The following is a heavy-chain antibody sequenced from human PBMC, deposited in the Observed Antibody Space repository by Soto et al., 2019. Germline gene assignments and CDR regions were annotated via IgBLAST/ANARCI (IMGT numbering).Heavy chain of an antibody. J-gene: IGHJ6*02. CDR3: AKAGGSGGYYRVSIYYGMDV. D-gene: IGHD3-10*01. V-gene: IGHV3-23*01. CDR1: GFTFSSYG. CDR2: ISGSGGST. Sequence: GESLKISCAASGFTFSSYGMSWVRQAPGKGLEWVSAISGSGGSTYYADSVKGRFTISRDNSKNTLYLQMNSLRAEDTAVYYCAKAGGSGGYYRVSIYYGMDVWGQGTTVTVSS.